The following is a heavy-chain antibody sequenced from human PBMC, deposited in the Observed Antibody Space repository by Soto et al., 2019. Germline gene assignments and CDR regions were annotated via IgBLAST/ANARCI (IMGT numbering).Heavy chain of an antibody. D-gene: IGHD6-6*01. J-gene: IGHJ4*02. CDR2: ISYDGSNK. V-gene: IGHV3-30*18. CDR1: GFTFSSYG. CDR3: AKSSSSAFFFDY. Sequence: GGSLRLSCAASGFTFSSYGMHWVRQAPGKGLEWVAVISYDGSNKYYADSVKGRFTISRDNSKNTLYLQMNSLRAEDTAVYYYAKSSSSAFFFDYWGQGTLVTVSS.